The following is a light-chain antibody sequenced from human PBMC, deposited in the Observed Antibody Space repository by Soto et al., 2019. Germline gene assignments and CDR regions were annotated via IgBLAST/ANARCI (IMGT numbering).Light chain of an antibody. CDR3: AAWEDSLNGLV. CDR2: SNN. Sequence: QSVLTQPPSASGTPGQRGTIPCSGSSSNIGSNPGNWYQQLPGTAPKLLIYSNNQLPSGVPDRFSGSKSGTSASLAISGLQCEDEADYYWAAWEDSLNGLVFGGGTKVTVL. CDR1: SSNIGSNP. V-gene: IGLV1-44*01. J-gene: IGLJ2*01.